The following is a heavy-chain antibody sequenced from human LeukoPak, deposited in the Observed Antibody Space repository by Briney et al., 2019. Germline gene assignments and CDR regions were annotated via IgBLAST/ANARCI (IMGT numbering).Heavy chain of an antibody. CDR1: GGSISSYY. CDR3: ARSAIDAFDI. CDR2: IYNSGSN. D-gene: IGHD6-25*01. V-gene: IGHV4-59*08. Sequence: PSETLSLTCTVSGGSISSYYWSWIRKPPGKGLECLGYIYNSGSNNYNPSLKSRVSISVDTSKNQFSLKLSSVTAADTAVYYCARSAIDAFDIWGQGTMVTVSS. J-gene: IGHJ3*02.